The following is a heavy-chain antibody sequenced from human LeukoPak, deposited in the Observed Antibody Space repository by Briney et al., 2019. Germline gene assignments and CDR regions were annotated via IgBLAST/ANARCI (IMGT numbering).Heavy chain of an antibody. V-gene: IGHV3-23*01. D-gene: IGHD3-16*02. CDR3: AKAYDYVWGSYRSHYFDC. J-gene: IGHJ4*02. Sequence: GGSLRLSCAASGFTFSSYWMSWVRQAPGKGLEWVSGISGSGGSTYHAGSVRGRFTISRDNSKNTLYLQMNSLRAADTAEYYCAKAYDYVWGSYRSHYFDCWGQGTLVTVSS. CDR2: ISGSGGST. CDR1: GFTFSSYW.